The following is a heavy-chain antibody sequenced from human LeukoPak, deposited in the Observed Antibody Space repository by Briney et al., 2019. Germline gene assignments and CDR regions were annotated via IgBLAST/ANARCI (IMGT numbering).Heavy chain of an antibody. CDR3: ARELRFLEWLSPAFDY. D-gene: IGHD3-3*01. Sequence: ASVKVSCKASGYTLTGYYMHWVRQAPGQGLEWLGWINPNSGGTNYAQKFQGRVTMTRDTSISTAYMELSRLRSDDTAVYYCARELRFLEWLSPAFDYWGQGTLVTVSS. CDR1: GYTLTGYY. CDR2: INPNSGGT. J-gene: IGHJ4*02. V-gene: IGHV1-2*02.